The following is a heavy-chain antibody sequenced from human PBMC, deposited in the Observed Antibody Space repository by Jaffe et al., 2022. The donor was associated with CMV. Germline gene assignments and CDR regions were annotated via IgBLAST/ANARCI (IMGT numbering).Heavy chain of an antibody. Sequence: QVQLQESGPGLVKPSQTLSLTCTVSGGSISSGVSYWTWIRQHPGKGLEWIGYIYHSGSTFYNPSLTSRVSISVDTSKNQFSLNLSSVTAADTAVYYCARDTGAYTNGWYVKAGAELYGMDAWGQGTTVTVSS. J-gene: IGHJ6*02. CDR1: GGSISSGVSY. CDR3: ARDTGAYTNGWYVKAGAELYGMDA. V-gene: IGHV4-31*03. CDR2: IYHSGST. D-gene: IGHD6-19*01.